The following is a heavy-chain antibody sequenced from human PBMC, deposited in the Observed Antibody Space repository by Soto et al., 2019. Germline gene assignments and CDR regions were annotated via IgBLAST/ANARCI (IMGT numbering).Heavy chain of an antibody. J-gene: IGHJ6*02. CDR3: ARLDGNDYNSSGYYYYYYGMDV. V-gene: IGHV3-11*01. D-gene: IGHD3-22*01. CDR2: ISSSGSTI. Sequence: QVQLVESGGGLVKPGGSLRLSCAASGFTGSDYYMSWIRQAPGKGLECVSYISSSGSTIYYADSVKGRFTISRDNAKNSLYLQMNSLRAEDTAVYYCARLDGNDYNSSGYYYYYYGMDVWGQGTTVTVSS. CDR1: GFTGSDYY.